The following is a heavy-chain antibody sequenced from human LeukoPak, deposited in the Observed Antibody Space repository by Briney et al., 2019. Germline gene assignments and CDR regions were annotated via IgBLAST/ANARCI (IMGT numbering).Heavy chain of an antibody. J-gene: IGHJ4*02. CDR3: VKGHHYGSGSYWV. CDR2: IRSDGSDT. V-gene: IGHV3-74*01. Sequence: GGSLRLSCAASGFTFSDTWMHWVRQAPGEGLVWVSRIRSDGSDTRYAESVKGRFTISRDNSKNTLYLQMNGLRAEDTAVYYCVKGHHYGSGSYWVWGQGTLVTVSS. CDR1: GFTFSDTW. D-gene: IGHD3-10*01.